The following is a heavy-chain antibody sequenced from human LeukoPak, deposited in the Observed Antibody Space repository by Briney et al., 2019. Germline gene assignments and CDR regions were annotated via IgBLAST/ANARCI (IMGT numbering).Heavy chain of an antibody. CDR3: ASTGYGGYVAYYFDY. CDR1: GGSFSGYY. CDR2: INHSGST. D-gene: IGHD5-12*01. J-gene: IGHJ4*02. V-gene: IGHV4-34*01. Sequence: SETLSLTCAVYGGSFSGYYWSWIRQPPGKGLEWIGEINHSGSTNYNPSLKSRVTISVDTSKNQFSLKLSSVTAADTAVYYCASTGYGGYVAYYFDYWGQGTLVTVSS.